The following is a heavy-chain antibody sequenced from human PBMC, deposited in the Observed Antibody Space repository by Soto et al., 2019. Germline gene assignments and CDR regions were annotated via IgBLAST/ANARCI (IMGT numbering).Heavy chain of an antibody. Sequence: LKISCKGSGYNFANYWIGWVRQMPGKGLEWMGIIYPGNSDTRYSPSFQGQVTISADTSISTAYLEWSSLKASDTAIYYCARHVYYDVLKKNYWGQGTLVTVSS. CDR2: IYPGNSDT. V-gene: IGHV5-51*01. J-gene: IGHJ4*02. CDR3: ARHVYYDVLKKNY. CDR1: GYNFANYW. D-gene: IGHD3-9*01.